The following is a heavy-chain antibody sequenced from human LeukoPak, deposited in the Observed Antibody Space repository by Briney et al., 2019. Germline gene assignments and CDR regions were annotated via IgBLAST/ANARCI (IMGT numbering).Heavy chain of an antibody. CDR1: GFTIGTAW. V-gene: IGHV3-15*01. CDR3: IAHFPYFYGFDV. CDR2: IKSEGEGATT. Sequence: GGSLRLCCVSSGFTIGTAWMSWGRQAPGKGLEWLGHIKSEGEGATTDYAAPAKGRFAISRDDSKNMIYLQMSSLKIDDTAIYYCIAHFPYFYGFDVWGKGTTVTVSS. J-gene: IGHJ6*04. D-gene: IGHD3-3*02.